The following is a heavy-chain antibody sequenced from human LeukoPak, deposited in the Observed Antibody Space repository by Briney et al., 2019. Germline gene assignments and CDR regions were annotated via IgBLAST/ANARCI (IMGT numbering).Heavy chain of an antibody. CDR2: ITSSSSYI. CDR1: EFTFSSYN. CDR3: ARDPYSGGYGDYYYYYMGV. Sequence: GGSLRLSCAASEFTFSSYNMNWVRQAPGKGLEWVSSITSSSSYIYYADSVKGRFTISRDNAKNSLYLQINSLRAEDTAVYYCARDPYSGGYGDYYYYYMGVWGKGTTVTISS. J-gene: IGHJ6*03. V-gene: IGHV3-21*01. D-gene: IGHD1-26*01.